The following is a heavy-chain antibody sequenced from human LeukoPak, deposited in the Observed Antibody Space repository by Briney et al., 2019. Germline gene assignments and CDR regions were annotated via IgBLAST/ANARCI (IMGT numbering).Heavy chain of an antibody. CDR2: IYTGGNT. Sequence: PSETLSLTCTVSGGSISSGTYYWNWVRQPAGKGLEWIGRIYTGGNTDCNPSLKSRVTISLDTSKNQFSLRLTSVTAADTAVYYCARHDFDYPLDYWGQGTLVTVSS. D-gene: IGHD3-16*01. J-gene: IGHJ4*02. CDR3: ARHDFDYPLDY. CDR1: GGSISSGTYY. V-gene: IGHV4-61*02.